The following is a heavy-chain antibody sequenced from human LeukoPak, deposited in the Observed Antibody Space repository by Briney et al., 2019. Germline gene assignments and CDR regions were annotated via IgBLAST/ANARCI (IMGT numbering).Heavy chain of an antibody. D-gene: IGHD1-26*01. Sequence: PGGSLRLSCAASGFTFSTYGMHWVRQAPGKGLEWVAVIGHDGTYKDYRDSVKGRFTISRDNSKNTLYLQMNSLRAEDTAFYYCVRDRRVGRYFDYWGQGTLVTVSS. V-gene: IGHV3-33*01. J-gene: IGHJ4*02. CDR2: IGHDGTYK. CDR3: VRDRRVGRYFDY. CDR1: GFTFSTYG.